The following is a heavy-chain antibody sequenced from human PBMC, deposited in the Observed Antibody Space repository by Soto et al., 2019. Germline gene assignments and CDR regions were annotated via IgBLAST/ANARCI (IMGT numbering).Heavy chain of an antibody. J-gene: IGHJ4*02. CDR2: ISYDGSNK. V-gene: IGHV3-30*18. CDR3: AKVVVARTNWYYFDS. Sequence: GGSLRLSCAASGFTFRIYGMYWVRQAPGKGLEWVAVISYDGSNKYYADSVKGRFTISRDSSKNTLYLQMNSLRAEDTAVYYCAKVVVARTNWYYFDSWGQGTLVTVSS. CDR1: GFTFRIYG. D-gene: IGHD2-2*01.